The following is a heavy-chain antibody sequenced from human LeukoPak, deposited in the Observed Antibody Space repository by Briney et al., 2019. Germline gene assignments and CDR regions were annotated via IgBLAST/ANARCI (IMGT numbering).Heavy chain of an antibody. J-gene: IGHJ4*02. Sequence: ASVKVSCKASGYTFISYGISWVRQAPGQGLEWMGWINPKNGGTNYAQSFQDRVTMTSDASITTAYMEINRLTSDDTAVYFCARERQGDYWGQGTLVTVSS. CDR2: INPKNGGT. CDR1: GYTFISYG. V-gene: IGHV1-2*02. CDR3: ARERQGDY.